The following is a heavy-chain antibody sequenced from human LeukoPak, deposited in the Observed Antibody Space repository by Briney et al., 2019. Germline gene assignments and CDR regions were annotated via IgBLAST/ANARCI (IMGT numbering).Heavy chain of an antibody. CDR3: ARVESSGWLFEY. V-gene: IGHV1-2*02. D-gene: IGHD6-19*01. J-gene: IGHJ4*02. CDR1: GYTFTGYY. CDR2: INPNSGGT. Sequence: ASVKVSCKASGYTFTGYYMHWVRQAPGQGLEWMGWINPNSGGTNYAQKFQGRVTMTRDTSISTAYMELSRLRSDDTAVYYCARVESSGWLFEYWGQGTLVTVSS.